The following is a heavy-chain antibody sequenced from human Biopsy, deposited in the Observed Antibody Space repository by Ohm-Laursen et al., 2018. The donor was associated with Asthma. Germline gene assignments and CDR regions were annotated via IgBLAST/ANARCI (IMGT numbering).Heavy chain of an antibody. J-gene: IGHJ5*02. CDR2: VSHTGST. CDR1: GGSIRSHD. D-gene: IGHD2-15*01. Sequence: SETPSLTCAVSGGSIRSHDWTWIRLPPGKGLEYIGDVSHTGSTNYNPSLKSRVTMPLDTSKSQFSLRLTSVTPADTAVYYCARLADCSGGACYSYGWFDPWGQGTRVTVSS. V-gene: IGHV4-59*11. CDR3: ARLADCSGGACYSYGWFDP.